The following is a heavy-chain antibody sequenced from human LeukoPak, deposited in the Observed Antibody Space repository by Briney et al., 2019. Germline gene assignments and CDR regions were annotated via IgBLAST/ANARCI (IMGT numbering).Heavy chain of an antibody. V-gene: IGHV3-30*18. J-gene: IGHJ4*02. CDR1: GFTFSSYG. Sequence: GGSLRLSCAASGFTFSSYGMHWVRQAPGKGLEWVAVISYDGSNKYYADSVKGRFTISRDNSKNTLYLQMNGLRAEDTAAYYCAKDSPFDYWGQGTLVTVSS. CDR3: AKDSPFDY. CDR2: ISYDGSNK.